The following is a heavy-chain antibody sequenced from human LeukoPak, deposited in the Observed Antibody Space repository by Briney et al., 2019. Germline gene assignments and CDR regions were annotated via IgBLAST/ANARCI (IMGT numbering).Heavy chain of an antibody. CDR2: INPNSGGT. J-gene: IGHJ4*02. V-gene: IGHV1-2*02. D-gene: IGHD3-10*01. CDR1: GYTLTSYG. CDR3: ARDSTPGQTYGLLGIDS. Sequence: ASVKVSCQASGYTLTSYGISWVRQAPGQALEWMGWINPNSGGTNYAQKFQCRVTMTRDTSISTACMELSRLRSDDTAVYYYARDSTPGQTYGLLGIDSWGQGTLVTVSS.